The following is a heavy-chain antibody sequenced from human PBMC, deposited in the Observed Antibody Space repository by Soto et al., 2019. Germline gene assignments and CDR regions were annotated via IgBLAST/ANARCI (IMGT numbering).Heavy chain of an antibody. Sequence: SETLSLTCTVSGGSISSYYWSWIRQPPGKGLEWIGYIYYSGSTNYNPSLKSRVTISVDTSKNQFSLKLSSATAADTAVYYCARTYYGSGSYKFDYWGQGTLVTVSS. D-gene: IGHD3-10*01. CDR2: IYYSGST. V-gene: IGHV4-59*01. CDR3: ARTYYGSGSYKFDY. CDR1: GGSISSYY. J-gene: IGHJ4*02.